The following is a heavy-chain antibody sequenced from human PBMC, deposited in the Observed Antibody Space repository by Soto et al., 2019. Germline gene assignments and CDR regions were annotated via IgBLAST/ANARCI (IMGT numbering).Heavy chain of an antibody. J-gene: IGHJ5*02. CDR2: TYYRSRWYN. Sequence: QTLSLTCAISRDSVSSNSAAGNWIRQSRSRCREWLGRTYYRSRWYNDYVGCVKSRITINPDTSKNQFSLQLNSVTPEHTVVAYCAREGGTGYYDFWSGYYRNWFEPRGQGTLVHGSS. D-gene: IGHD3-3*01. V-gene: IGHV6-1*01. CDR1: RDSVSSNSAA. CDR3: AREGGTGYYDFWSGYYRNWFEP.